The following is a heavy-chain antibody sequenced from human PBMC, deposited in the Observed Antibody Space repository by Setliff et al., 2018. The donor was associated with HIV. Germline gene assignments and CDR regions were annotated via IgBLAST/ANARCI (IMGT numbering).Heavy chain of an antibody. CDR3: ARPARIAASNFAD. J-gene: IGHJ4*02. Sequence: PSETLSLTCAVSGVSVNTGDYYWSWLRQPAGRGLEWLGRIYPTGSTNYNSSLESRVSISLDTSRNQFSLTLTSVTAADTAVYYCARPARIAASNFADWGQGTLVTVSS. CDR2: IYPTGST. V-gene: IGHV4-61*02. CDR1: GVSVNTGDYY. D-gene: IGHD6-6*01.